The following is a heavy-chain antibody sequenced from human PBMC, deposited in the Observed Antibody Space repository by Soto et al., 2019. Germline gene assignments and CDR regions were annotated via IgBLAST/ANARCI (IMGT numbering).Heavy chain of an antibody. Sequence: ASVKVSCKASGYTFTSYDINWVRQATGQGLEWMGWMNPNSGNTGYAQKFQGRVTMTRNTSISTAYMELSSLRSEDTAVYYCARVYAGTSDYYYYYMDVWGKGTTVTVSS. V-gene: IGHV1-8*01. CDR1: GYTFTSYD. J-gene: IGHJ6*03. D-gene: IGHD6-13*01. CDR2: MNPNSGNT. CDR3: ARVYAGTSDYYYYYMDV.